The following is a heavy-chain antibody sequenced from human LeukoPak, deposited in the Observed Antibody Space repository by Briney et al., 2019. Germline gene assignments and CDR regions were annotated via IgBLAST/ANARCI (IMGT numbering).Heavy chain of an antibody. D-gene: IGHD6-19*01. V-gene: IGHV4-30-4*08. CDR1: GGSISSGDYY. J-gene: IGHJ4*02. Sequence: SETLSLTXTVSGGSISSGDYYWSWIRQPPGKGLEWIGYIYYSGSTYYNPSLKSRVTISVDTSKNQFSLKLSSVTAADTAVYYCAGSSGWYVDYWGQGTLVTVSS. CDR3: AGSSGWYVDY. CDR2: IYYSGST.